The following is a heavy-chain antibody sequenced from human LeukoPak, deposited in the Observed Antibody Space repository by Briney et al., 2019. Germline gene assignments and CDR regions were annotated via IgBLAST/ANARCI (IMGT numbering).Heavy chain of an antibody. V-gene: IGHV3-53*04. CDR1: GFTVSSNF. CDR2: ISSGGTT. D-gene: IGHD4-17*01. CDR3: ASDRSYGDFAWGY. J-gene: IGHJ4*02. Sequence: GGSLRLSCAASGFTVSSNFMTWVRQAPGKGLEWVSVISSGGTTYYADSVKGRFTISRHSSKNTVYLQMNSLRAEDTAVYYCASDRSYGDFAWGYWGQGTLVTVSS.